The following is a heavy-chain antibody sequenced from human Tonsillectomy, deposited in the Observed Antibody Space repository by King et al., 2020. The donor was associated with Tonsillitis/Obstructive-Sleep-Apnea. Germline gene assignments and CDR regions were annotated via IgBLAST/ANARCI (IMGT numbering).Heavy chain of an antibody. CDR3: ASGVIRFLEWDNWFDP. Sequence: VQLQESGPGLVKPSETLSLTCTVSGGSVSSGSYYWSWLRQPPGKGLEWIGYIYYSGSTNYNPSLKSRVTISVDTAKNQFSLKLSSVTAADTAVYYCASGVIRFLEWDNWFDPWGQGTLVTVSS. V-gene: IGHV4-61*01. CDR1: GGSVSSGSYY. D-gene: IGHD3-3*01. CDR2: IYYSGST. J-gene: IGHJ5*02.